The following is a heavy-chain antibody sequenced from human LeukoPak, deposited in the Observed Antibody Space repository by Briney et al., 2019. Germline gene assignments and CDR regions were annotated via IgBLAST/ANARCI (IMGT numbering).Heavy chain of an antibody. D-gene: IGHD2-21*02. CDR2: MNPNSGNT. CDR1: GYTFTSYD. CDR3: AKIPTLVVVTAIDY. Sequence: RASVKVSCKASGYTFTSYDINWVRQATGQGLEWMGWMNPNSGNTGYAQKFQGRVTMTRNTSISTAYMELSSLRSEDTAVYYCAKIPTLVVVTAIDYWGQGTLVTVSS. V-gene: IGHV1-8*01. J-gene: IGHJ4*02.